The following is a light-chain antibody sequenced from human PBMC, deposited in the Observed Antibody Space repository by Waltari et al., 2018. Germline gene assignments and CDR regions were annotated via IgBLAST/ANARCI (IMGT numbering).Light chain of an antibody. CDR2: GNS. Sequence: YHHLTATPRKRLIEGNSNRPSGVPDRCSGSRSGTSASLAIAVLQSEDESDYYCQSYDSSLSGSAFGGGTKLTVL. CDR3: QSYDSSLSGSA. J-gene: IGLJ2*01. V-gene: IGLV1-40*01.